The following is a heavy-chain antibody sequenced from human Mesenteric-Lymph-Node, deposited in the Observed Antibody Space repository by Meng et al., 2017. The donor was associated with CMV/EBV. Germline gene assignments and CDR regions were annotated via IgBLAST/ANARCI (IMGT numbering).Heavy chain of an antibody. CDR1: GYTFTNFD. D-gene: IGHD6-13*01. Sequence: ASVKVSCKASGYTFTNFDINWVRQATGQGLEWMGWMNPNSGNTGYAQKFQGRVTITRNTSTSTVYMELSSLRSDDTAVYYCARDRRQQLVRGNVNYFDPWGQGTLVTVSS. CDR3: ARDRRQQLVRGNVNYFDP. V-gene: IGHV1-8*01. CDR2: MNPNSGNT. J-gene: IGHJ5*02.